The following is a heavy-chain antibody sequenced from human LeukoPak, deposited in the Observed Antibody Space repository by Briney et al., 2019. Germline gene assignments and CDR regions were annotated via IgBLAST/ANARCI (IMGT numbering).Heavy chain of an antibody. CDR1: GFTFSNYA. J-gene: IGHJ4*02. V-gene: IGHV3-64*05. CDR3: VKDPHSSGRYYFDY. D-gene: IGHD6-19*01. CDR2: ISSNGGRT. Sequence: GGSLRLSCSVSGFTFSNYAMHWVCQAPGNGLEYVSGISSNGGRTYYADSVKGRFTISRDNSKNTMYVQMSTLRVEDTAVYYCVKDPHSSGRYYFDYWGQGTLVTVSS.